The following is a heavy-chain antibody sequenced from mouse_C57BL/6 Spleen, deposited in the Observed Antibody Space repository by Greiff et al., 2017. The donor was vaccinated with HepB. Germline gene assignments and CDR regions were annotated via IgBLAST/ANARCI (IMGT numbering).Heavy chain of an antibody. Sequence: QVQLQQPGAELVKPGASVRVSGKASGYTFTSYWRHWVRQRPGQGLEWIGRIHPYDSDTNYNQKFKGKATLTVDKSSSTAYMQLSSLTSEDSAVYYCATGGRKADWYFDVWGTGTTVTVSS. V-gene: IGHV1-74*01. CDR1: GYTFTSYW. J-gene: IGHJ1*03. CDR2: IHPYDSDT. CDR3: ATGGRKADWYFDV. D-gene: IGHD4-1*01.